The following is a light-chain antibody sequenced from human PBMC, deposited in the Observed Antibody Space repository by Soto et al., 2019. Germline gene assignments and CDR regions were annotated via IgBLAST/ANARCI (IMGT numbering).Light chain of an antibody. CDR3: SSFTRSSTVV. J-gene: IGLJ2*01. CDR2: DVT. Sequence: QSALTQPASVSGSPGQSITISCTGTSGDVGGYNYVSWYQLHPGKAPKLMIYDVTYRPSGVSNRFSGSKSGNTASLTISGLQAEDGADYYCSSFTRSSTVVFGGGTKLTVL. CDR1: SGDVGGYNY. V-gene: IGLV2-14*01.